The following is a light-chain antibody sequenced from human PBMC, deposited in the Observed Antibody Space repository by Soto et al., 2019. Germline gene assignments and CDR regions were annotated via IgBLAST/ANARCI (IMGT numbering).Light chain of an antibody. CDR1: NSDVDDYRY. V-gene: IGLV2-11*01. J-gene: IGLJ1*01. CDR3: FSFTTTSTHV. Sequence: QSALTQPRSVSGSPGQSLTISCTGTNSDVDDYRYVSWYQQFPGKAPKLVIYGVNQRPSGVPNRFSASKSGNTAYLTISGLQVEDEAEYFCFSFTTTSTHVFGTGTKVTVL. CDR2: GVN.